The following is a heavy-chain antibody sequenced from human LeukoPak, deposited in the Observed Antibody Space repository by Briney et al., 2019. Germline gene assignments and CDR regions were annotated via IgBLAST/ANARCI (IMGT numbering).Heavy chain of an antibody. V-gene: IGHV3-7*01. CDR3: ATYTHWVAGDV. D-gene: IGHD3-16*01. Sequence: PGGSLRLSCAASGFTFSDSWMSWVRQAPGKGLEWVANMNQDGSEKDYVDSVKGRFTISRDNARNSLYLQMGSLRAEDTAVYYCATYTHWVAGDVWGQGTTVTVP. J-gene: IGHJ6*02. CDR1: GFTFSDSW. CDR2: MNQDGSEK.